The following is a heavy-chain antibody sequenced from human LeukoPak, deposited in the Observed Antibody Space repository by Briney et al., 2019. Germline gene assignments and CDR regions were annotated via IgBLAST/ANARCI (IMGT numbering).Heavy chain of an antibody. CDR2: IYYSGST. J-gene: IGHJ2*01. V-gene: IGHV4-59*01. CDR1: GDSISSYY. Sequence: SEILCLTCTVSGDSISSYYWNWIRQPPGKGLEWIGNIYYSGSTDYNPSLKSRVTISLDTSKNQLSLRLSSVTAADTAVYHGARDKGPYWYCDLWGRGTLVTVSS. CDR3: ARDKGPYWYCDL.